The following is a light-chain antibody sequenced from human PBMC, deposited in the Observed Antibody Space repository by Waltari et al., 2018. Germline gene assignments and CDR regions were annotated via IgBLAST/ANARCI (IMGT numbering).Light chain of an antibody. CDR3: QQYGSSPLT. Sequence: EIVLTQSPGTLSLSPGERATLSCRASQSVSSSYLGWYQQKPGQAPRLLSYGASSRATGLPDRFSGSGSGTDFTLTISRLEPEDFAVYYCQQYGSSPLTFGGGTKVEIK. CDR2: GAS. CDR1: QSVSSSY. J-gene: IGKJ4*01. V-gene: IGKV3-20*01.